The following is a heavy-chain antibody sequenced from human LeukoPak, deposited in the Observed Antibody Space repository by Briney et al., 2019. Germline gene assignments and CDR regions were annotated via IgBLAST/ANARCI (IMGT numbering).Heavy chain of an antibody. V-gene: IGHV1-18*01. CDR2: ISAYNGNT. CDR1: GYTFTSYG. Sequence: ASVTVSCKASGYTFTSYGISWVRQAPGQGREWMGWISAYNGNTNCAQKLQGRVTMTTDTSTSTAYMELRSLRSDDTAVYYCARDWGCSSTSCSVEGIYYYYMDVWGKGTTVTVSS. CDR3: ARDWGCSSTSCSVEGIYYYYMDV. D-gene: IGHD2-2*01. J-gene: IGHJ6*03.